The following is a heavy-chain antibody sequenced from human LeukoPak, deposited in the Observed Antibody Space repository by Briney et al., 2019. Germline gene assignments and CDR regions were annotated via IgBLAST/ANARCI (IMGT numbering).Heavy chain of an antibody. V-gene: IGHV1-2*02. Sequence: GASVKVSCKASGYTFTSYYMHWVRQAPGQGLEWMGWINPNSGGTNYAQNFQGRVTMTRDTSISTAYMELSRLRSDDTAVYYCARPGLAEWELSGDYYYYGMDVWGQGTTITVSS. D-gene: IGHD1-26*01. CDR3: ARPGLAEWELSGDYYYYGMDV. J-gene: IGHJ6*02. CDR2: INPNSGGT. CDR1: GYTFTSYY.